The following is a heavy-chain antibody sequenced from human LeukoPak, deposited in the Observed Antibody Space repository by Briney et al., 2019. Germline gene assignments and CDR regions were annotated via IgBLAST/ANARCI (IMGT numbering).Heavy chain of an antibody. CDR3: TRREYCSDTTCSACLDY. Sequence: GESLKISCKGSGYSFTTYWIGWVRQMPGKGLGWMGIIYPGDSDTRYSPSFQGQVTISADKSINTAYLQWSSLKASDTAMYYCTRREYCSDTTCSACLDYWGQGTMVTVSS. V-gene: IGHV5-51*01. J-gene: IGHJ4*02. CDR2: IYPGDSDT. CDR1: GYSFTTYW. D-gene: IGHD2-2*01.